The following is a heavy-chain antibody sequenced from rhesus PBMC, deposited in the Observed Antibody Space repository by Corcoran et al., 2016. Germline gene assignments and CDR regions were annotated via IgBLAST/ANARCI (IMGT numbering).Heavy chain of an antibody. Sequence: QVQLQESGPGLVKPSETLPLTCAVSGASISSNYWSWNRQAPGKGLEWIGRIYGSGGRTDYNPSLKSRVTISIDTSKNQFSLKLSSVTAADTAVYYCTSGGWSPYYFDYWGQGVLVTVSS. CDR3: TSGGWSPYYFDY. D-gene: IGHD6-37*01. V-gene: IGHV4S2*01. CDR1: GASISSNY. CDR2: IYGSGGRT. J-gene: IGHJ4*01.